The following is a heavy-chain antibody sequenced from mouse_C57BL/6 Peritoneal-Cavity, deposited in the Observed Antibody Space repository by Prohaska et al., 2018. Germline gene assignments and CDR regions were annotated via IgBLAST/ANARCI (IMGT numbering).Heavy chain of an antibody. Sequence: EVKLEESGGGLVQPGGSMKLSCVASGFTFSNYWINWVRQSPEKGLEWVAQIRLKSDNYATHYAESVKGRFTISRDDSKSSVYLQMNNLRAEDTGIYYCTRFAYWGQGTLVTVSA. CDR2: IRLKSDNYAT. CDR1: GFTFSNYW. CDR3: TRFAY. J-gene: IGHJ3*01. V-gene: IGHV6-3*01.